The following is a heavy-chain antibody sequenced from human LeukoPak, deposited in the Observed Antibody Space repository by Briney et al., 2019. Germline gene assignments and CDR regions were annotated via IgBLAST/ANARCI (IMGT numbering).Heavy chain of an antibody. D-gene: IGHD3-10*01. CDR2: IRYDGSNK. Sequence: GGSLRLSCAASGFTFSSYGMHWVRQAPGKGLEWVAFIRYDGSNKYYADSVKGRFTISRDNSKNTLYLQMNSLRAEGTAVYYCAKGRHYDGSGSRTDFDYWGQGTLVTVSS. CDR1: GFTFSSYG. CDR3: AKGRHYDGSGSRTDFDY. J-gene: IGHJ4*02. V-gene: IGHV3-30*02.